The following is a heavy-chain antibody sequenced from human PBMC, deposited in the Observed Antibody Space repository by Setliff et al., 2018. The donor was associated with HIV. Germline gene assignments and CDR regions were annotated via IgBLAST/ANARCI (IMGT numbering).Heavy chain of an antibody. D-gene: IGHD3-22*01. CDR3: AREIPYSYGGRGHPL. Sequence: SSETLSHTCALYGGSFSDYYWSWIRQPPGMGLEWIGEVNRGRRTNYNSSLKSRVTISIDTSRNQFSLTVSSVTAADTAVYYCAREIPYSYGGRGHPLWGQGTLVTVSS. V-gene: IGHV4-34*01. CDR2: VNRGRRT. J-gene: IGHJ4*02. CDR1: GGSFSDYY.